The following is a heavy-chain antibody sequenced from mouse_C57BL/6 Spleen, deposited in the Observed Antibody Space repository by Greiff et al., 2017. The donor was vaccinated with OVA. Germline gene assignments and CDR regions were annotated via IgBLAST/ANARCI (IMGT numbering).Heavy chain of an antibody. CDR1: GYTFPSYW. V-gene: IGHV1-55*01. J-gene: IGHJ4*01. Sequence: QVQLQQPGAELVKPGASVKMSCKASGYTFPSYWITWVKQRPGQGLEWIGDIYPGSGSTNYNEKFKSKATLTVDTSSSTAYMQLSSLTSEDSAVYYCARGGYGSSLGYAMDDWGQGTSVTVSS. CDR3: ARGGYGSSLGYAMDD. D-gene: IGHD1-1*01. CDR2: IYPGSGST.